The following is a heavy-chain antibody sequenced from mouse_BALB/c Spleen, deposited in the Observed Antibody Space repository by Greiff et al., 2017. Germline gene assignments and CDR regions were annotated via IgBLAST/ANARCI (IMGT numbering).Heavy chain of an antibody. Sequence: VQLQESGAELAKPGASVKMSCKASGYTFTSYWMHWVKQRPGQGLEWIGYINPSTGYTEYNQKFKDKATLTADKSSSTAYMQLSSLTSEDSAVYYCARGVGFPYWYFDVWGAGTTVTVSS. J-gene: IGHJ1*01. CDR2: INPSTGYT. CDR1: GYTFTSYW. V-gene: IGHV1-7*01. D-gene: IGHD1-1*01. CDR3: ARGVGFPYWYFDV.